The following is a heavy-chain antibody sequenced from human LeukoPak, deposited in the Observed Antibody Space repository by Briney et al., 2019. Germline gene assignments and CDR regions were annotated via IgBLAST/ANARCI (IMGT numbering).Heavy chain of an antibody. CDR1: GFDLSDYY. CDR2: ISSSGGNI. V-gene: IGHV3-11*01. CDR3: ARRRDYFDY. Sequence: GGSLRLSCVVSGFDLSDYYMSWIRHAPGKGLEWISYISSSGGNIYFADSVKGRFTVSRDNARGLLYLQMNSLTADDTAIYYCARRRDYFDYWGQGTQVTVSS. J-gene: IGHJ4*01.